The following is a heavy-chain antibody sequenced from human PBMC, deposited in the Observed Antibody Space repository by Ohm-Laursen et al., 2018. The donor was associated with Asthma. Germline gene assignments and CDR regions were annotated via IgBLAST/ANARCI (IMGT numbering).Heavy chain of an antibody. V-gene: IGHV3-30-3*01. CDR1: GFTFRSYA. D-gene: IGHD3-16*01. Sequence: SLRLSCTASGFTFRSYAMHWVRQAPGKGLEWVAVGGSYYDGGLKYYADSVNGRFTVSRDDSKNTLYLQMNNLRAEDVAIYYCAREWGGMDVWGQGTTVTVSS. CDR3: AREWGGMDV. J-gene: IGHJ6*02. CDR2: GGSYYDGGLK.